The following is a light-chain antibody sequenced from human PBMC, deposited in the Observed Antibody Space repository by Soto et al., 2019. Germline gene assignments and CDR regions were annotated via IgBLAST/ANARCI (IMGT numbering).Light chain of an antibody. CDR1: QTISSW. Sequence: DIQMTQSPSTLSGSVGDRVTITCRASQTISSWLAWYQQKPGKAPKFLIYDASSLESGVPSRFSGSGSETEFTLTISSLFPDDFATYYCQQYNRYWTFGQGTKVDIK. CDR3: QQYNRYWT. V-gene: IGKV1-5*01. CDR2: DAS. J-gene: IGKJ1*01.